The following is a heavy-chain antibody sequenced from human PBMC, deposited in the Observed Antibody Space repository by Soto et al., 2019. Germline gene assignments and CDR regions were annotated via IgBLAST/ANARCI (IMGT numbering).Heavy chain of an antibody. Sequence: SETRSLTCTVSGGSISSYYWSWIRQPPGKGLEWIGYIYYSGSTNYNPSLKSRVTISVDTSKNQFSLKLSSVTAADTAVYYCARGDRAIPATYYFDYWGQGTLVTVSS. V-gene: IGHV4-59*01. J-gene: IGHJ4*02. D-gene: IGHD5-12*01. CDR3: ARGDRAIPATYYFDY. CDR1: GGSISSYY. CDR2: IYYSGST.